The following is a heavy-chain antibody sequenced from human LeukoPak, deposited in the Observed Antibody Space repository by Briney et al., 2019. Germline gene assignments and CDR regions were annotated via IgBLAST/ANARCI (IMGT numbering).Heavy chain of an antibody. CDR2: IYYSGSN. J-gene: IGHJ6*03. CDR3: ARDGRYSSSWYYMDV. CDR1: GGSISSGDYY. V-gene: IGHV4-30-4*08. Sequence: PSQTLSLTCTVSGGSISSGDYYWRWIRQPPGKGLEWNGYIYYSGSNYYNPSHKRRVTISVDKSKNQFSLKLSSVTAADTAVYYCARDGRYSSSWYYMDVWGKGTTVTVSS. D-gene: IGHD6-13*01.